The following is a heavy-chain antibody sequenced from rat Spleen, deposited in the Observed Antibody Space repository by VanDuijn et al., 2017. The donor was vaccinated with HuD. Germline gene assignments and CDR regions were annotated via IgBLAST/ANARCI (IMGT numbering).Heavy chain of an antibody. D-gene: IGHD1-11*01. CDR2: MWSGGSA. Sequence: QVQLMESGPGLVQPSETLSLTCTVSGFSLTKYNVHWVRQPPGKGLEWMGVMWSGGSADYNSALKSRLSISRDTSKSQVFLKMNSLQSEDTTTFYCAREDYGGYSGFDYWGQGVVVKASS. V-gene: IGHV2-45*01. J-gene: IGHJ2*01. CDR3: AREDYGGYSGFDY. CDR1: GFSLTKYN.